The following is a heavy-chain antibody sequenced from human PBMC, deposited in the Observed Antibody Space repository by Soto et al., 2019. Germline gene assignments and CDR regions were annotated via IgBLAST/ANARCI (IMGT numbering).Heavy chain of an antibody. CDR3: AKDRGNYGDYGLSFDAFDI. V-gene: IGHV3-23*01. D-gene: IGHD4-17*01. CDR2: ISGSGGST. Sequence: EVQLLESGGGLVQPGGSLRLSCAASGFTFSSYAMSWVRQAPGKGLEWVSAISGSGGSTYYADSVRGRFTFSRDNSKNTQYLQMNSLRAEDTAVYYCAKDRGNYGDYGLSFDAFDIWGQGTMVTVSS. J-gene: IGHJ3*02. CDR1: GFTFSSYA.